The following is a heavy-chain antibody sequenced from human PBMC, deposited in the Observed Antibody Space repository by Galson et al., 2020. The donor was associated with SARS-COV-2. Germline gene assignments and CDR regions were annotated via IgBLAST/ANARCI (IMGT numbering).Heavy chain of an antibody. D-gene: IGHD3-10*01. CDR1: GFTVSNNY. V-gene: IGHV3-66*01. Sequence: TGGSLRLSCAASGFTVSNNYMSWVRQAPGKGLEWVSIFYSGGSTYYADSVKGRFIISRDNSKNTLYLQMNSLRAEDTAVYYCARGRPLYYFGYWGQGTLVTVSS. J-gene: IGHJ4*02. CDR2: FYSGGST. CDR3: ARGRPLYYFGY.